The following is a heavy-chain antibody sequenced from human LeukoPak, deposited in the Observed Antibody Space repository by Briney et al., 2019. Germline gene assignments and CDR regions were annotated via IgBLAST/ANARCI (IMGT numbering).Heavy chain of an antibody. CDR3: ARDTRNYDSSGYYYFDY. Sequence: SETLSLTCTVSGASISSYYWNWIRQTPGKGLEWIGYIYYSGSPKYSPSLKSRVTISLDTSKNQFSLRLNSVTAADTAMYYCARDTRNYDSSGYYYFDYWGQGTLVTVSS. J-gene: IGHJ4*02. CDR1: GASISSYY. CDR2: IYYSGSP. V-gene: IGHV4-59*01. D-gene: IGHD3-22*01.